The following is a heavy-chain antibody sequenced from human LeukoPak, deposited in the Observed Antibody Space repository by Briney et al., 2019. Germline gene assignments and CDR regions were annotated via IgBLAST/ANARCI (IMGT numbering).Heavy chain of an antibody. Sequence: SETLSLTCTVSGGSISSTNYYWGWIRQPPGKGLEWIGYIYHSGSTYYNPSLKSRVTISVDRSKNQFSLKLSSVTAADTAVYYCARGDYYDSSGYYNWFDPWGQGTLVTVSS. CDR3: ARGDYYDSSGYYNWFDP. J-gene: IGHJ5*02. CDR1: GGSISSTNYY. CDR2: IYHSGST. V-gene: IGHV4-30-2*01. D-gene: IGHD3-22*01.